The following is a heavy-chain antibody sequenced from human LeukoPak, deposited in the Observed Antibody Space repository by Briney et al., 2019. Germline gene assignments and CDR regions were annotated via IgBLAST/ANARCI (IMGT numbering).Heavy chain of an antibody. V-gene: IGHV3-48*03. J-gene: IGHJ4*02. CDR3: ARVMSDDIAGYFDY. D-gene: IGHD2-15*01. CDR1: GFTFSSYE. CDR2: ISSSGSTI. Sequence: GGPLRLSCAASGFTFSSYEMNWVRQAPGKGLEWVSYISSSGSTIYYADSVKGRFTISRDHAKTSLYLQMNSLRAEDTAVYYCARVMSDDIAGYFDYWGQGTLVTVSS.